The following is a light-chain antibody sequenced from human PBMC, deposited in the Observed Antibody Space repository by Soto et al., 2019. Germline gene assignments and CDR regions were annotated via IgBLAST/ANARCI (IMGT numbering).Light chain of an antibody. Sequence: QSALTQHASVSGSPGQSINISCTGTSSDVGGYNYVSWYQQRPGKAPKLMIYDVNNRPSGVSNRFSASKSGNTASLTISGLQAEDEADYYCSSYSSISTLVFGGGTKLTVL. CDR1: SSDVGGYNY. CDR2: DVN. V-gene: IGLV2-14*01. CDR3: SSYSSISTLV. J-gene: IGLJ3*02.